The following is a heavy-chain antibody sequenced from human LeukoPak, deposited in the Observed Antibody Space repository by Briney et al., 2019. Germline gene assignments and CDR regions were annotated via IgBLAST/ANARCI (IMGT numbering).Heavy chain of an antibody. CDR2: ISGYNGYT. D-gene: IGHD3-22*01. CDR3: ARTYDSSGYPNWFDP. V-gene: IGHV1-18*01. CDR1: GYIFTNYG. Sequence: ASVKVSCKPSGYIFTNYGISWVRQAPGQGLEWMGWISGYNGYTNHAQKLQGRVTMTTDTSTSTVYMELRSLRSDDTAVYYCARTYDSSGYPNWFDPWGQGTLVTVSS. J-gene: IGHJ5*02.